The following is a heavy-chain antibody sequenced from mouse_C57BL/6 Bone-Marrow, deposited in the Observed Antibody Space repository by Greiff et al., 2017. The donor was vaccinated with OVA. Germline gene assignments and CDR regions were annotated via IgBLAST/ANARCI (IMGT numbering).Heavy chain of an antibody. CDR3: TSYGNFDY. J-gene: IGHJ2*01. CDR2: IDPENGDT. CDR1: GFNIKDDY. D-gene: IGHD2-1*01. Sequence: EVHLVESGAELVRPGASVKLSCTASGFNIKDDYMHWVKQRPEQGLEWIGWIDPENGDTEYASKFQGKATITADPSSNTAYLQLSSLTSEDTAVYYCTSYGNFDYWGQGTTLTVSS. V-gene: IGHV14-4*01.